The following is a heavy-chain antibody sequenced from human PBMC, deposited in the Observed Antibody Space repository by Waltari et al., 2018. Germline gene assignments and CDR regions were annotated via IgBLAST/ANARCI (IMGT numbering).Heavy chain of an antibody. Sequence: EVQLLESGGGLVQPGGSLRLSCAASGFTFSSYAMSWVRQAPGKGLEWVSVIYSGGSTYYADSVKGRFTISRDNSKNTLYLQMNSLRAEDTAVYYCTKYGDYGFCDYWGQGTLVTVSS. CDR1: GFTFSSYA. D-gene: IGHD4-17*01. V-gene: IGHV3-23*03. CDR2: IYSGGST. J-gene: IGHJ4*02. CDR3: TKYGDYGFCDY.